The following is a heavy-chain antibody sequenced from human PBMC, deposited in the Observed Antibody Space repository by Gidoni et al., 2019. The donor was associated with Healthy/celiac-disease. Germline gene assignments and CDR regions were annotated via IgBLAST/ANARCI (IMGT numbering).Heavy chain of an antibody. CDR1: GFTFSSYS. Sequence: EVQLVESGGGLVKPGGSLRLSCAASGFTFSSYSMNWFRQAPGKGLEWVSSISSSSSYIYYADSVKGRFTISRDNAKNSLYLQMNSLRAEDTAVYYCARSGWVRYFDYWGQGTLVTVSS. CDR3: ARSGWVRYFDY. J-gene: IGHJ4*02. V-gene: IGHV3-21*01. CDR2: ISSSSSYI. D-gene: IGHD1-26*01.